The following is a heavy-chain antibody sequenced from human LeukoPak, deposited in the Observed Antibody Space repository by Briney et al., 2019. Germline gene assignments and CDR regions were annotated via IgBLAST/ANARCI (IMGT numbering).Heavy chain of an antibody. J-gene: IGHJ3*02. V-gene: IGHV4-59*01. D-gene: IGHD3-3*01. CDR2: IYYSGST. Sequence: SETLSLTCTVSGGSISSYYWSWIRQPPGKGLEWIGYIYYSGSTNYNPSLKSRVTISVDTSKNQFSLKLSSVTAADTAVYYCARAPTIFGALHAFDIWGQGTMVTVSS. CDR1: GGSISSYY. CDR3: ARAPTIFGALHAFDI.